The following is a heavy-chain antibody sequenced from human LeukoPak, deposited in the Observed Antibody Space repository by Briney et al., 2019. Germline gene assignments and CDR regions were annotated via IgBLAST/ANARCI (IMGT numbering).Heavy chain of an antibody. V-gene: IGHV5-51*01. Sequence: GESLKISCKGSGYSFTTFWIGWVRQMPGNGLEWMGIIYPDDSDTRYSPSFQGQVTFSADKSVSTAYLQWSSLEASDTAIYYCARRSSFGLSDYWGQGTLVTVSS. CDR3: ARRSSFGLSDY. CDR2: IYPDDSDT. D-gene: IGHD5-18*01. CDR1: GYSFTTFW. J-gene: IGHJ4*02.